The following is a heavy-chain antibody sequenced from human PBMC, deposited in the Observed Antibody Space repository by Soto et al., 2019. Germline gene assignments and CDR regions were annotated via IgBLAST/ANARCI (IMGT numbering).Heavy chain of an antibody. Sequence: QVQLQESGPGRVKPSETLSLTCSVSGGSVRTGSYHWSWIRQPPGKGLEWIGFIPNNGSPDYNPSRKSRVVVSIDRSKNQFALKVNSVTAADTAVYFCARIGWGGDYWGQGTLVTVSS. D-gene: IGHD7-27*01. CDR3: ARIGWGGDY. CDR2: IPNNGSP. V-gene: IGHV4-61*01. J-gene: IGHJ4*02. CDR1: GGSVRTGSYH.